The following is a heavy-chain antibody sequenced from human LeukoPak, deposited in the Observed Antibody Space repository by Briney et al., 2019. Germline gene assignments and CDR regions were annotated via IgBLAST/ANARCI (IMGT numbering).Heavy chain of an antibody. CDR3: ARVRGGYYYDSSGYWDY. Sequence: ASVKVSCKASGYTFTSYGISWVRQAPGQGLEWMGWISAYNGNTNHAQKLQGRVTMTTDTSTSTAYMELRSLRSDDTAVYYCARVRGGYYYDSSGYWDYWGQGTLVTVSS. D-gene: IGHD3-22*01. CDR1: GYTFTSYG. J-gene: IGHJ4*02. V-gene: IGHV1-18*01. CDR2: ISAYNGNT.